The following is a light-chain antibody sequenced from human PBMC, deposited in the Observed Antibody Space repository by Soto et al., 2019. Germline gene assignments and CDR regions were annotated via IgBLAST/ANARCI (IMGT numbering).Light chain of an antibody. CDR2: KAS. CDR1: QSISSW. CDR3: QQWGT. V-gene: IGKV1-5*03. Sequence: DIQMTQSPSTLSASVGDRVTITCRASQSISSWLAWYQQKPGKAPKLLIYKASSLESGVPSRFSGSRSGTEFTLTISSLQPDDFATYYCQQWGTFGQGTKVEIK. J-gene: IGKJ1*01.